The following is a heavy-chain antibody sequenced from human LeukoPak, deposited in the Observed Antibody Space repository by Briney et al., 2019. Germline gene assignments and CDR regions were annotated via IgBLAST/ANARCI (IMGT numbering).Heavy chain of an antibody. V-gene: IGHV1-46*01. J-gene: IGHJ4*02. CDR1: GYTFTSYY. CDR2: IIPSGGST. D-gene: IGHD6-19*01. Sequence: ASVKVSCKASGYTFTSYYMHWVRQAPGQGLEWMGVIIPSGGSTIYAQKFQGRVTMTRDTSTSTVYMELSSLRSEDTAVYYCARELYPYSSDYDYWGQGTLVTDSS. CDR3: ARELYPYSSDYDY.